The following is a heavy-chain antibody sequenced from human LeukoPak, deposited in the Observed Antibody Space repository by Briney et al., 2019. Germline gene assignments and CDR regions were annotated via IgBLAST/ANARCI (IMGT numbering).Heavy chain of an antibody. J-gene: IGHJ4*02. CDR3: ATTTHCCGGSCRSYYFDY. D-gene: IGHD2-15*01. CDR2: IWYDGSNK. V-gene: IGHV3-33*01. Sequence: GGSLRLSCAASGVTFSSYGMHWVRQAPGKGLEWVAVIWYDGSNKYYADSVKGRFTISRDNSKNTLYLQMNSLRAEDTAVYYCATTTHCCGGSCRSYYFDYWGQGTLVTVSS. CDR1: GVTFSSYG.